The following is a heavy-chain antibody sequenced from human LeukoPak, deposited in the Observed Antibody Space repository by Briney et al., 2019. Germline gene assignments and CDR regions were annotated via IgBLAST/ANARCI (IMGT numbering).Heavy chain of an antibody. J-gene: IGHJ4*02. Sequence: ASVKVSCKASGYTFSNYGINWVRQAPGQGLEWMGIINPSGGSTSYAQKFQGRVTMTRDTSTSTVYMELSSLRSEDTAVYYCARESHGDHLLCSCYWGQGTLVTVSS. CDR2: INPSGGST. CDR3: ARESHGDHLLCSCY. D-gene: IGHD4-17*01. CDR1: GYTFSNYG. V-gene: IGHV1-46*01.